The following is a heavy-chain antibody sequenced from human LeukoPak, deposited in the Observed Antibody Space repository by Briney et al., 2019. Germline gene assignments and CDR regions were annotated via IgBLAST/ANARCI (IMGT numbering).Heavy chain of an antibody. D-gene: IGHD2-2*01. V-gene: IGHV1-3*01. J-gene: IGHJ1*01. CDR1: GYTFASYV. CDR2: INAGNGNT. Sequence: ASVKVSCKASGYTFASYVMHWVRQAPGQRLEWMGWINAGNGNTKYSQKFQGRVTITRDTSASTAYMELSSLRSEDTAVYYCARGDIVVVPAAREYFQHWGQGTLVTVSS. CDR3: ARGDIVVVPAAREYFQH.